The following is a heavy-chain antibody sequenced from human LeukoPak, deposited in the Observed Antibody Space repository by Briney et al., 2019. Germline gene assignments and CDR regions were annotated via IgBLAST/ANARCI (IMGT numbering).Heavy chain of an antibody. Sequence: GASVKVSCKPSGYTFSTYAINWVRQAPGQGLEWMGWINTNTGSPTYAQGFTGRFVFSLATSGSTTYLQINSLQAEDTAIYYCVRAGGGYNRPHADYWGQGTLVTVSS. V-gene: IGHV7-4-1*02. J-gene: IGHJ4*02. D-gene: IGHD5-24*01. CDR1: GYTFSTYA. CDR2: INTNTGSP. CDR3: VRAGGGYNRPHADY.